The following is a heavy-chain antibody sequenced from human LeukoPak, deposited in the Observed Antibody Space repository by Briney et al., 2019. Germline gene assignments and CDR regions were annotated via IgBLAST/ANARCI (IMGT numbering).Heavy chain of an antibody. Sequence: PSETLSLTCTVSGASISSSPFYWGWIPQAPGKGLGWIGSIYYSGSTYYNSSLSSRVTISLDTSQNQFSLRLTSVTAADTAVYYCAKSGGYGLIDYWGQGTLVTVSS. D-gene: IGHD1-26*01. V-gene: IGHV4-39*01. CDR1: GASISSSPFY. CDR3: AKSGGYGLIDY. CDR2: IYYSGST. J-gene: IGHJ4*02.